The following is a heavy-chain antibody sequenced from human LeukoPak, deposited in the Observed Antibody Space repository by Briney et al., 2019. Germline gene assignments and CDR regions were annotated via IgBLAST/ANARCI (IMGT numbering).Heavy chain of an antibody. J-gene: IGHJ4*02. Sequence: GGSLRLSCAASGFTFSSSWMTWVRQAPGKGLEWVANIKQDGGEKYYVDSVRGRFTISRDNSRNTLYLQMNSLRVEDTAVYYCAKESAYCGRDCRSLSDHWGQGTPVTVSS. CDR1: GFTFSSSW. CDR2: IKQDGGEK. V-gene: IGHV3-7*03. CDR3: AKESAYCGRDCRSLSDH. D-gene: IGHD2-21*02.